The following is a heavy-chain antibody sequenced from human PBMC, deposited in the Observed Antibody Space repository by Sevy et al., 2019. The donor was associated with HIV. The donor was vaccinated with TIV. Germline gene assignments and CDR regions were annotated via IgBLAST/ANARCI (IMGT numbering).Heavy chain of an antibody. J-gene: IGHJ6*02. CDR3: ARSYYDFWSGYYVYYYYGMDV. Sequence: ASAKVSCKASGYTFTSYDINWVRQATGQGLEWMGWMNPNSGNTGYAQKFQGRVTMTRNTSISTAYMELSSLRSEDTAVYYCARSYYDFWSGYYVYYYYGMDVWGQGTTVTVSS. D-gene: IGHD3-3*01. CDR1: GYTFTSYD. V-gene: IGHV1-8*01. CDR2: MNPNSGNT.